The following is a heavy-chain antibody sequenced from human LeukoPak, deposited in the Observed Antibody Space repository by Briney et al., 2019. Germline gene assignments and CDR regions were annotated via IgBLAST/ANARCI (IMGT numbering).Heavy chain of an antibody. D-gene: IGHD1-26*01. CDR1: GFTFSSYA. V-gene: IGHV3-30-3*01. J-gene: IGHJ4*02. CDR3: AREHSGSYYGENY. Sequence: GGSLRLSCAASGFTFSSYAMHWVRQAPGKGLEWVAVISYDGSNKYYADSVKGRFTISRDNAKNSLYLQMNSLRDEDTAVYYCAREHSGSYYGENYWGQGTLVTVSS. CDR2: ISYDGSNK.